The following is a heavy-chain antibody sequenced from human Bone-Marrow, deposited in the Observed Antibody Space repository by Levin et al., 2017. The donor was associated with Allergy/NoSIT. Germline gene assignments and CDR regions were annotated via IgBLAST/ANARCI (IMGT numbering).Heavy chain of an antibody. J-gene: IGHJ6*02. Sequence: GGSLRLSCAASGFTLSQYWMTWVRQAPGKGLEWVAKIKADGSEKYYVDSLKGRFSISRDNTRKSVSLQISNLRAEDTAVYYCARDSFSTSSGLDYYYGLDVWGQGATVTV. CDR3: ARDSFSTSSGLDYYYGLDV. V-gene: IGHV3-7*01. CDR2: IKADGSEK. CDR1: GFTLSQYW. D-gene: IGHD2-2*01.